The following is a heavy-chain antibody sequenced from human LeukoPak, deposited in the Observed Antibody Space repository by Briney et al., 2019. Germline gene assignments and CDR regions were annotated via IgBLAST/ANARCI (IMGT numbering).Heavy chain of an antibody. CDR1: GVSISSYW. CDR3: ARAGYTISAFHSDF. V-gene: IGHV4-4*07. CDR2: IYTTGRT. Sequence: PSETLSLTCDVSGVSISSYWWSWVRKPAGKGLEWIGRIYTTGRTNYSPSFQSRVTMSIVMSKNHFSLTLRSVTAADTAVYYCARAGYTISAFHSDFWGQGAPVTVSS. J-gene: IGHJ4*02. D-gene: IGHD5-24*01.